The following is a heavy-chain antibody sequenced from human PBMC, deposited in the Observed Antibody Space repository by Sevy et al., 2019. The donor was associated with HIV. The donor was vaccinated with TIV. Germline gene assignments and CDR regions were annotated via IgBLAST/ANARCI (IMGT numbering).Heavy chain of an antibody. V-gene: IGHV3-11*06. CDR1: GFTFSDYY. CDR2: ISSGSTYI. Sequence: GASLRLSCAASGFTFSDYYMTWIRQAPGKGLEWVSYISSGSTYINYADSVKGRFTISRDNAKNSLYLQMNSLRAEDTAVYYCAKDSRVYSSSHFDYWGQGTLVTVSS. D-gene: IGHD6-13*01. CDR3: AKDSRVYSSSHFDY. J-gene: IGHJ4*02.